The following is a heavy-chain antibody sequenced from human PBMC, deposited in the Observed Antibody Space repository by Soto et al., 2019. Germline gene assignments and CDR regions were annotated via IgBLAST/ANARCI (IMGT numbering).Heavy chain of an antibody. J-gene: IGHJ4*02. V-gene: IGHV4-31*03. CDR3: ARAQTIFGIITVFDY. CDR1: GGSINSGGYY. Sequence: SETLSLTCTVSGGSINSGGYYWSWIRQHPGKGLEWIGYIYYSGSTYYNPSLKSRVTISIDTTKNQFSLKLSSVTAADTAVYYCARAQTIFGIITVFDYCGQGTLVTVSS. D-gene: IGHD3-3*01. CDR2: IYYSGST.